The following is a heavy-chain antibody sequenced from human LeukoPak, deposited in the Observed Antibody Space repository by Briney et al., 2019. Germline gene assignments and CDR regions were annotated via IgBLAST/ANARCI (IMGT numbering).Heavy chain of an antibody. D-gene: IGHD6-13*01. CDR2: IYYSGST. CDR3: ARTIEAAGKTYYFDY. Sequence: SETLSLTCTVSGGSISSGGYYWSWIRQHPGKGLEWIGYIYYSGSTYYNPSLKSRVTISVDTSKNQFSLKLSSVTAADTAVYYCARTIEAAGKTYYFDYWGQGTLVTVSS. CDR1: GGSISSGGYY. V-gene: IGHV4-31*03. J-gene: IGHJ4*02.